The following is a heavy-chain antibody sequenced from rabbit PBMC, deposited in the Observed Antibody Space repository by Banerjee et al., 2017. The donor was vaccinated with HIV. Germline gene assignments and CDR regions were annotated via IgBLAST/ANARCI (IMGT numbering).Heavy chain of an antibody. V-gene: IGHV1S40*01. D-gene: IGHD1-1*01. CDR3: ARGGFGHYGYYL. CDR2: IHVGSGGST. CDR1: GFSFSSGYY. Sequence: QSLEESGGDLVKPGASLTLTCTASGFSFSSGYYMCWVRQAPGKGLEWIACIHVGSGGSTWYASWAKGRFTISKTSSTTVTLQVTSLTAADTATYFCARGGFGHYGYYLWGQGTLVTVS. J-gene: IGHJ3*01.